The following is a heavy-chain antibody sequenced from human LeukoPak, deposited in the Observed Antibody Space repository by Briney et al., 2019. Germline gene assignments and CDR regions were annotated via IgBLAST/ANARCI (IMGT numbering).Heavy chain of an antibody. D-gene: IGHD6-13*01. J-gene: IGHJ4*02. CDR3: ARVARTIAAAGKAFDY. CDR1: GFTFSSYG. Sequence: PGGSLRLSCAASGFTFSSYGMHWVRQAPGKGLEWVAVISYDGSNKYYADSVKGRFTISRDNSKNTLYLQMNSLRAEDTAVYYCARVARTIAAAGKAFDYWGQGTLVTVSS. V-gene: IGHV3-30*03. CDR2: ISYDGSNK.